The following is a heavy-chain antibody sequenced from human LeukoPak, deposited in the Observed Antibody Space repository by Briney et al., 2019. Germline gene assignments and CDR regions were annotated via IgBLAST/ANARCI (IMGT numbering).Heavy chain of an antibody. Sequence: PGGSLRLSCAASGFTVSSNYMSWVRQAPGKGLEWVSVIYSGGSTYYADSVKGRFTISRDNSKNTLYLQMNSLRAEDTAVYYCARGVAAAPKIRDYWGQGTLDTVSS. D-gene: IGHD6-13*01. J-gene: IGHJ4*02. CDR1: GFTVSSNY. CDR3: ARGVAAAPKIRDY. CDR2: IYSGGST. V-gene: IGHV3-66*01.